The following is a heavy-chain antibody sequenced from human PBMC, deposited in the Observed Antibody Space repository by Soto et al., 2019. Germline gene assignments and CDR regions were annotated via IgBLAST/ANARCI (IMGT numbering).Heavy chain of an antibody. V-gene: IGHV3-23*01. CDR3: AKDLGYGSGSYPYYYDMDG. Sequence: EVQLLECGGGLVQPGGSLRLSCAASGFTFSSYAMSWVRQAPGKGLEWVSAISGSGGSTYYADSVKGRFPISRDNSKNTLYLQMNSLRAEDTAVYYCAKDLGYGSGSYPYYYDMDGWGKGTTVTVSS. D-gene: IGHD3-10*01. CDR1: GFTFSSYA. CDR2: ISGSGGST. J-gene: IGHJ6*03.